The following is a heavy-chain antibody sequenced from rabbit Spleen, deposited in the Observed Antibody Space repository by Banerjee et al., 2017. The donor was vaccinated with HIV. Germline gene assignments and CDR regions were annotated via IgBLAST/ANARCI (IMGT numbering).Heavy chain of an antibody. V-gene: IGHV1S40*01. J-gene: IGHJ4*01. CDR3: ARGSATMTMVITGFYLGL. CDR2: IAGSSSGFT. CDR1: GFDFSSYG. Sequence: QSLEESGGGLVQPGGSLKLSCKASGFDFSSYGVSWVRQAPGKGLEWISCIAGSSSGFTYSATWAKGRFTCSKTSSTTVTLQMTSLTAADPATYFCARGSATMTMVITGFYLGLLGQGTLVTVS. D-gene: IGHD2-1*01.